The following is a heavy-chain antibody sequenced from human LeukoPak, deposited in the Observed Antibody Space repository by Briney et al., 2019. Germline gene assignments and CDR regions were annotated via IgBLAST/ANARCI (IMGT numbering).Heavy chain of an antibody. CDR2: MNPNSGNT. J-gene: IGHJ4*02. CDR3: ARGRFDPYSGYANFDY. V-gene: IGHV1-8*01. CDR1: GYTFTSYD. Sequence: ASVKVSCKASGYTFTSYDINWVRQATGQGLEWMGWMNPNSGNTGYAQEFQGRVTMTRNTSISTAYMELSSLRSEDTAVYYCARGRFDPYSGYANFDYWGQGTLVTVSS. D-gene: IGHD5-12*01.